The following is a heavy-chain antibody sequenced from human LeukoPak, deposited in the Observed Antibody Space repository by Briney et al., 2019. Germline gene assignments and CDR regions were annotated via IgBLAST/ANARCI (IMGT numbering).Heavy chain of an antibody. CDR2: INPNSGGT. D-gene: IGHD5-18*01. CDR1: GYTFTDYY. V-gene: IGHV1-2*02. CDR3: AYERGYSYGYLGY. Sequence: ASVKVSCKASGYTFTDYYMHWVRQAPGQGLEWMGWINPNSGGTNYAQKFQGRVTMTRDMSTSTVYMELSSLRSEDTAVYYCAYERGYSYGYLGYWGQGTLVTVSS. J-gene: IGHJ4*02.